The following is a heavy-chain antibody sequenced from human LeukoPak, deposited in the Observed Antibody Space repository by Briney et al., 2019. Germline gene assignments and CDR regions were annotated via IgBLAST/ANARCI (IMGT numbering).Heavy chain of an antibody. Sequence: GASVKVSCKASGYTFTSYDINWVRQATGQGLEWMGWMNPNSGNTGYAQKFQGRVTMTRNTSISTAYMELSSLRSEDTAVYYCARPRFPSSGGRSGRFDPWGQGTLVTVSS. D-gene: IGHD2-15*01. J-gene: IGHJ5*02. CDR1: GYTFTSYD. CDR3: ARPRFPSSGGRSGRFDP. CDR2: MNPNSGNT. V-gene: IGHV1-8*01.